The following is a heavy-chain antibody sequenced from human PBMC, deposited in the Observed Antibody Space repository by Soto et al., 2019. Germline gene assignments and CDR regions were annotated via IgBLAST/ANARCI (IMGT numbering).Heavy chain of an antibody. CDR1: GFTFSSYA. CDR2: ISYDGSNK. D-gene: IGHD5-12*01. CDR3: AREGNSGYDSGFYYYYGMDV. Sequence: QVQLVESGGGVVQPGRSLRLSCAASGFTFSSYAMHWVRQAPGKGLGWVAVISYDGSNKYYADSVKGRFTISRDNSKNTLYLQMNSLRAEDTAVYYCAREGNSGYDSGFYYYYGMDVWGQGTTVTVSS. J-gene: IGHJ6*02. V-gene: IGHV3-30-3*01.